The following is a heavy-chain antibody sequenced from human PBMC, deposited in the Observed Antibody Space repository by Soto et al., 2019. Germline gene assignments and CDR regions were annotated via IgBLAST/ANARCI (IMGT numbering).Heavy chain of an antibody. J-gene: IGHJ6*03. D-gene: IGHD3-9*01. CDR3: ARGIRYLYYYYMDV. V-gene: IGHV1-8*01. CDR2: MNPNSGNT. Sequence: ASVKVSCKASGYTFTSYDINWVRQATGQGLEWMGWMNPNSGNTGYAQKFQGRVTMTRNTSISTAYMELSSLRSEDTAVYYCARGIRYLYYYYMDVWGKGTTVTVSS. CDR1: GYTFTSYD.